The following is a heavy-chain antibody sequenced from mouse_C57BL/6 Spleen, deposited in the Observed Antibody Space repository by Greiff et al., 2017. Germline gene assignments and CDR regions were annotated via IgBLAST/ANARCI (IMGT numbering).Heavy chain of an antibody. CDR2: IYPGDGDT. Sequence: VQLQQSGPELVKPGASVKISCKASGYAFSSSWMNWVKQRPGKGLEWIGRIYPGDGDTNYNGKCKGKATRTADKSSSTAYMQLSSLTSEDSAVYFFASPNYYGSSSYYFDYWGQGTTLTVSS. V-gene: IGHV1-82*01. J-gene: IGHJ2*01. D-gene: IGHD1-1*01. CDR3: ASPNYYGSSSYYFDY. CDR1: GYAFSSSW.